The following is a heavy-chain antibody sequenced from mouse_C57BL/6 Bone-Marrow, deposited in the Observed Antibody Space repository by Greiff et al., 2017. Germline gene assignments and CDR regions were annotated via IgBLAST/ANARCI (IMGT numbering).Heavy chain of an antibody. Sequence: EVKLVESGEGLVKPGGSLKLSCAASGFTFSSYAMSWVRQTPEKRLEWVAYISSGGDYIYYTDTVKGRFTISRDNARNTLYLQMSSLKSEDAAMYYCTREYYGSPYWYFDVWGTGTTVTVSS. D-gene: IGHD2-1*01. CDR2: ISSGGDYI. CDR1: GFTFSSYA. V-gene: IGHV5-9-1*02. CDR3: TREYYGSPYWYFDV. J-gene: IGHJ1*03.